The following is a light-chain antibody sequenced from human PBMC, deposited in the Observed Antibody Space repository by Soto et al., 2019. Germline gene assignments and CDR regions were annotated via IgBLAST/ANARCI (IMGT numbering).Light chain of an antibody. CDR1: QTVSITY. J-gene: IGKJ1*01. V-gene: IGKV3-20*01. CDR2: GAS. CDR3: QQYGSSPTT. Sequence: EIVLTQSPGTLSLSPGERATLSCRASQTVSITYLAWYQQKPGLAPRLLIYGASSRATGIPDRFSGSGSGTDFTLTISRLEPEDFAVYYCQQYGSSPTTCGQGTKGDIK.